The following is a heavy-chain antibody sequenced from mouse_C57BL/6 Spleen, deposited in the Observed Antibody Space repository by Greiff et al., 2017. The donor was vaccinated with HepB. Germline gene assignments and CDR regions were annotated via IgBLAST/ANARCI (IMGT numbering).Heavy chain of an antibody. D-gene: IGHD1-1*01. CDR3: ARHEEEALSQHYYGSSYGWFAY. Sequence: QVQLKQSGAELVKPGASVKLSCKASGYTFTEYTIHWVKQRSGQGLEWIGWFYPGSGSIKYNEKFKDKATLTADKSSSTVYMELSRLTSEDSAVYFCARHEEEALSQHYYGSSYGWFAYWGQGTLVTVSA. CDR1: GYTFTEYT. J-gene: IGHJ3*01. CDR2: FYPGSGSI. V-gene: IGHV1-62-2*01.